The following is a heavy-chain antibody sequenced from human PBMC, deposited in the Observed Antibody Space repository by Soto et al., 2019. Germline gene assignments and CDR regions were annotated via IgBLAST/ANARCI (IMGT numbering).Heavy chain of an antibody. CDR1: GGSISSGGYY. J-gene: IGHJ3*02. V-gene: IGHV4-31*03. D-gene: IGHD2-15*01. CDR2: IYYSGST. CDR3: SGAATLNDAFDI. Sequence: PSETLSLACTVSGGSISSGGYYWSWIRQHPGKGLGWIGYIYYSGSTYYNPSLESRVTISVDTSKNQFSLKLSSVTAADTAVYYCSGAATLNDAFDIWGQGTMVTVSS.